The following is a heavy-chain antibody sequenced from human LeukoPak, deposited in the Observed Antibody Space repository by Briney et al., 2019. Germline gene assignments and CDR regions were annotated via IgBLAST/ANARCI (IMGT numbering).Heavy chain of an antibody. V-gene: IGHV4-59*08. D-gene: IGHD6-19*01. CDR2: IYYSGST. J-gene: IGHJ3*02. Sequence: PSETLSLTCTVSGGSISSYYWSWIRQPPGKGLEWIGYIYYSGSTNYNPSLKSRVTISVDTSKNQFSLKLSSVTAADTAVYYCARHQYSSRGAFDIWGQGTMVTVSS. CDR1: GGSISSYY. CDR3: ARHQYSSRGAFDI.